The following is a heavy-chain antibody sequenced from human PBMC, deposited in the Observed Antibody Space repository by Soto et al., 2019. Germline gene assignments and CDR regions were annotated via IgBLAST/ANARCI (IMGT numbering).Heavy chain of an antibody. Sequence: PXETLYVTCTVSGCSVSSGSYYWSWIRQPPGKGLEWIGYIYYSGSTNYNPSLKSRVTISVDTSKNQFSLKLSSVTAADTAVYYCARVLPFLSSAYFDYWGQGTLVTVSS. V-gene: IGHV4-61*01. CDR3: ARVLPFLSSAYFDY. D-gene: IGHD3-10*01. J-gene: IGHJ4*02. CDR1: GCSVSSGSYY. CDR2: IYYSGST.